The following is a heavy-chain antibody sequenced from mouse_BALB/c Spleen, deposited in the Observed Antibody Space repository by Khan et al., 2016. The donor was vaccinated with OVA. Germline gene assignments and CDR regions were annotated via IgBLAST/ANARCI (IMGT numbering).Heavy chain of an antibody. CDR1: GYTFTDYV. J-gene: IGHJ3*01. CDR3: AKNYASWFAY. V-gene: IGHV1-77*01. CDR2: IYPGSGST. Sequence: QVQLQQSGPELVKPGASVKMSCKASGYTFTDYVINWVKQRTGQGLEWIGEIYPGSGSTYYNEKFKGKATLTAGKSSNTAYMHLSSLTSEDSAVYFCAKNYASWFAYWGQGTLVTVSA.